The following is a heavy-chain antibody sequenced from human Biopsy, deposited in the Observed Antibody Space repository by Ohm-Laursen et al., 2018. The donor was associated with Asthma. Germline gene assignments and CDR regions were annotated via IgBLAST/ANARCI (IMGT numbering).Heavy chain of an antibody. CDR3: ARDSYSSGLYDDFES. CDR1: GFTFNSYG. D-gene: IGHD6-19*01. Sequence: SLRLSCSASGFTFNSYGMHWVRQAPGKGLEWVAVISYDGRNKYYGDSVKGRFTISRDNAKNSLYLQMNSLRAEDTAVYYCARDSYSSGLYDDFESWGQGTLVTVSS. V-gene: IGHV3-30*03. CDR2: ISYDGRNK. J-gene: IGHJ4*02.